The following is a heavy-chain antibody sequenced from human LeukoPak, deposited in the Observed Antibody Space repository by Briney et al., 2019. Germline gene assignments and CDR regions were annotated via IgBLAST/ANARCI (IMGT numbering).Heavy chain of an antibody. J-gene: IGHJ4*02. CDR3: TRTFYGDYVGTFDY. CDR2: IRSKANSYAT. Sequence: GGSLRLFCAASGFTFSGSAMHWVRQASGKGLEWVGRIRSKANSYATAYAASVKGRFTISRDDSKNTAYLQMNSLKTEDTAVYYCTRTFYGDYVGTFDYWGQGTLVTVSS. D-gene: IGHD4-17*01. V-gene: IGHV3-73*01. CDR1: GFTFSGSA.